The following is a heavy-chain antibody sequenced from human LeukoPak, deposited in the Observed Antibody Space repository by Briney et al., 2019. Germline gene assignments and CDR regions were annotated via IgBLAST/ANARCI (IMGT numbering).Heavy chain of an antibody. Sequence: PSETLSLTCTVSGGSISSSSYYWGWIRQPPGKGLEWIGYIYYSGSTNYNPSLKSRVTISVDTSKNQFSLKLSSVTAADTAVYYCARSLVYYYYYMDVWGKGTTVTVSS. J-gene: IGHJ6*03. CDR3: ARSLVYYYYYMDV. D-gene: IGHD3-16*02. CDR1: GGSISSSSYY. CDR2: IYYSGST. V-gene: IGHV4-61*05.